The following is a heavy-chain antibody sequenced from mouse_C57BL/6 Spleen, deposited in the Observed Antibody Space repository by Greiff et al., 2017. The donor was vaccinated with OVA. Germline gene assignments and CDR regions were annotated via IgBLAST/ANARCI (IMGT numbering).Heavy chain of an antibody. D-gene: IGHD2-5*01. V-gene: IGHV1-42*01. CDR3: ARREDYSNYKAMGY. Sequence: EVQLQQSGPELVKPGASVKISCKASGYSFTGYYMNWVKQSPEKSLEWIGEINPSTGGTTYNQKFKAKATLTVDNSSSTAYMQLKSLTSEDSAVYSCARREDYSNYKAMGYWGQGTSVTVSS. J-gene: IGHJ4*01. CDR2: INPSTGGT. CDR1: GYSFTGYY.